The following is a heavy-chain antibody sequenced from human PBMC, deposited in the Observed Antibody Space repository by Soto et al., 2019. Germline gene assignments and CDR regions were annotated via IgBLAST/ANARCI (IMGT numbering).Heavy chain of an antibody. CDR1: GGTFSSYA. CDR2: IIPIFGTA. J-gene: IGHJ6*02. CDR3: AIRFWSGSYYGPRWEYYYYGMDV. V-gene: IGHV1-69*13. D-gene: IGHD3-3*01. Sequence: SVKVSCKASGGTFSSYAISWVRQAPGQGLEWMGGIIPIFGTANYAQKFQGRVTITADESTSTAYMELSSLRSEDTAVYYCAIRFWSGSYYGPRWEYYYYGMDVWGQGTTVTVSS.